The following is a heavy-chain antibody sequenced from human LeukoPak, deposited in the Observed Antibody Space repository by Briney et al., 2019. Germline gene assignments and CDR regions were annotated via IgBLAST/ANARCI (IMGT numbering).Heavy chain of an antibody. CDR1: GGSFSGYY. Sequence: PSATLSLTCAVYGGSFSGYYWSWIRHPPGKGLEWIVEINHSGSTNYNQSLKSRVTISVDTSKNQFSLKLSSVTAADTAVYYCARGPDIVVVPAAPSRDYWGQGTLVTVSS. CDR3: ARGPDIVVVPAAPSRDY. CDR2: INHSGST. J-gene: IGHJ4*02. D-gene: IGHD2-2*01. V-gene: IGHV4-34*01.